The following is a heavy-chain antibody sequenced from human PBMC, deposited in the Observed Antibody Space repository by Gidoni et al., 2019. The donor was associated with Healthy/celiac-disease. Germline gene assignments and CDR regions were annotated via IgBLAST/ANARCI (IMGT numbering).Heavy chain of an antibody. CDR2: ISAYNGNT. J-gene: IGHJ4*02. CDR3: ARDHQGGAALDYFDY. V-gene: IGHV1-18*01. D-gene: IGHD1-26*01. CDR1: GSTFTSYG. Sequence: QVQLVQSGAEVKKPGASVKVSCKASGSTFTSYGISWVRQAPGQGLEWMGWISAYNGNTNYAQKLQGIVTMTTDTSTSTAYMELRSLRSDDTAVYYCARDHQGGAALDYFDYWGQGTLVTVSS.